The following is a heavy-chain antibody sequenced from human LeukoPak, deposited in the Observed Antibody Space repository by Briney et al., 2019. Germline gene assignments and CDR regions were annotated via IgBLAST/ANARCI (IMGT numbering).Heavy chain of an antibody. D-gene: IGHD6-6*01. Sequence: GSLRLSCAASGFTFSSYGMHWVRQAPGKELEWVAVIRYDGSNKYYADSVKGRFTISRDNSRNPLYLQMDSLRAEDTAVYYCARDPYSSSSGSLDYWGQGTLVTVSS. V-gene: IGHV3-33*01. CDR2: IRYDGSNK. CDR1: GFTFSSYG. J-gene: IGHJ4*02. CDR3: ARDPYSSSSGSLDY.